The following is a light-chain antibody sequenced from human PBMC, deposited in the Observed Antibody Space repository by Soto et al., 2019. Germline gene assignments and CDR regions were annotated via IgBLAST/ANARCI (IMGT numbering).Light chain of an antibody. CDR2: GAS. Sequence: IVLPQSPATLSLSPGGRATLSCRASQSVSSYLAWYQQKPGQAPRLLIYGASVRATGIPDRFSGSGSGTGFSLTISSLEPEDSAVYYCQQYGSSPITFGQGTRLEIK. CDR3: QQYGSSPIT. J-gene: IGKJ5*01. V-gene: IGKV3-20*01. CDR1: QSVSSY.